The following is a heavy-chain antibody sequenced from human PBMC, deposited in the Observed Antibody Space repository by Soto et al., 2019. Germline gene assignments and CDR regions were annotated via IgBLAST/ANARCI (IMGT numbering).Heavy chain of an antibody. V-gene: IGHV6-1*01. CDR3: ARELSSGNDKYYFYGMDV. CDR1: GDSVSSNSAA. CDR2: TYYRSKWYN. J-gene: IGHJ6*02. Sequence: SQTLSLTCAISGDSVSSNSAAWNWIRQSPSRGLEWLGRTYYRSKWYNDYAVSVKSRITINPDTSKNQFSLQLNSVTPEDTAVYYCARELSSGNDKYYFYGMDVWGQGTTVTAP. D-gene: IGHD6-19*01.